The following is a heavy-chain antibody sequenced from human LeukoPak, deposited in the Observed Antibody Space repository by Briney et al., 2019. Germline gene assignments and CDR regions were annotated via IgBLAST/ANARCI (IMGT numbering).Heavy chain of an antibody. CDR2: IWYDGSNI. CDR3: AKEGDRGEALYYYYMDV. Sequence: GRSLRLSCAASGFMISDYGMHWVRQAPGKGLEWVAAIWYDGSNIFCADSVKGRFTISRDNSKNALYLQMNSLRAEDTADYYCAKEGDRGEALYYYYMDVWGNGTTVTVSS. V-gene: IGHV3-33*06. CDR1: GFMISDYG. D-gene: IGHD3-10*01. J-gene: IGHJ6*03.